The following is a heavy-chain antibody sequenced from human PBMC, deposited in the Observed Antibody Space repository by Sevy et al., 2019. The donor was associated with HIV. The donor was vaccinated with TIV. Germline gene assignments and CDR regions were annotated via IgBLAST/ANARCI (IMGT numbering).Heavy chain of an antibody. CDR1: GGSISAYD. Sequence: SETLSLTCTVSGGSISAYDWSWIRQPPGKALEYIGYIYYTGSTNYNPALENRVTMSVDTSKNQFSLKLNSVTAADTAVYYCTRAPPVRSGDDSLNWFDPWGQGTLVTVSS. CDR3: TRAPPVRSGDDSLNWFDP. J-gene: IGHJ5*02. CDR2: IYYTGST. V-gene: IGHV4-59*01. D-gene: IGHD5-12*01.